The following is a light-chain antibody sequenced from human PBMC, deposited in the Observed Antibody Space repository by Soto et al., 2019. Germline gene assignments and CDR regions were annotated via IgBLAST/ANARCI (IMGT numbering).Light chain of an antibody. Sequence: DIVLTQSPVTLYLSPGERATLSCRASQSVSNNYLAWYQQKPGQAPRLLIYGASSRATGIPDRFSGSGSGTEFTLTISGLQSEDFAVYYCQQYNNWPPITFGQGTRLEIK. CDR3: QQYNNWPPIT. V-gene: IGKV3D-15*01. CDR1: QSVSNN. J-gene: IGKJ5*01. CDR2: GAS.